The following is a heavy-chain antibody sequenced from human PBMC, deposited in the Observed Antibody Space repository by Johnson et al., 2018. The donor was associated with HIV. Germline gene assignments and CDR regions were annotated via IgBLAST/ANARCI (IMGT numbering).Heavy chain of an antibody. J-gene: IGHJ3*02. D-gene: IGHD3-16*01. CDR2: ISWNSGSI. V-gene: IGHV3-9*01. CDR3: AKPMGGDDAFDI. Sequence: VQLVESGGGLVQPGGSLRLSCAASGFSFDDYGMSWVRQGPGKGLEWVSGISWNSGSIGYADSVKGRFTISRDNAKNSLYLQMNSLRAEDTAVYYCAKPMGGDDAFDIWGQGTTVTVSS. CDR1: GFSFDDYG.